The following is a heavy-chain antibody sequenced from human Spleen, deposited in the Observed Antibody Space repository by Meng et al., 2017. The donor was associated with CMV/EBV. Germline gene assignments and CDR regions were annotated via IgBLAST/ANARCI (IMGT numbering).Heavy chain of an antibody. V-gene: IGHV4-39*07. D-gene: IGHD3-3*01. CDR3: ARVLESDYGMDV. CDR1: GGSISSSSYY. J-gene: IGHJ6*02. Sequence: LRLSCTVSGGSISSSSYYWGWIRQPPGKGLEWIGSIYYSGSTYYNPSLKSRVTISVDTSKNQFSLKLSSVTAADTAVYYCARVLESDYGMDVWGQGTTVTVSS. CDR2: IYYSGST.